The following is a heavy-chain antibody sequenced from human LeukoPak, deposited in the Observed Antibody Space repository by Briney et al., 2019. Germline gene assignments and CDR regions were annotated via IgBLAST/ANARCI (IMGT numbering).Heavy chain of an antibody. J-gene: IGHJ4*02. CDR2: ISSSGSTI. CDR1: GFTLSDYY. Sequence: GGSLRLSCAASGFTLSDYYMSWIRQAPGRGLEWVSYISSSGSTIYYADSVKGRFAISRDNAKNSLSLQMNSLRAEDTASYYCARRRDFIDYWGQGTLVTVSS. CDR3: ARRRDFIDY. D-gene: IGHD3/OR15-3a*01. V-gene: IGHV3-11*01.